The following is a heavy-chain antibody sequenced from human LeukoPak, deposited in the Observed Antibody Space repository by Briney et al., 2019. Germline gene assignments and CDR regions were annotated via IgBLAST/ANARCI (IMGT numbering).Heavy chain of an antibody. V-gene: IGHV4-59*02. D-gene: IGHD2-8*02. CDR3: ASLPGRYCTGGTCYGMDV. J-gene: IGHJ6*02. Sequence: SQCLSPTWTVSGRSVSNYYWNCVRQPPGNGLGWLGYIYYSGSTYYSPSLKSRVTLSLDTSKNQFSLRLSSLTAADSAVYHCASLPGRYCTGGTCYGMDVWGQGTTVTVSS. CDR1: GRSVSNYY. CDR2: IYYSGST.